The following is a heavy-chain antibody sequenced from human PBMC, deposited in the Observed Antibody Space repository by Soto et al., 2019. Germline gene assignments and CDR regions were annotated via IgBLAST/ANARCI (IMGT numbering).Heavy chain of an antibody. CDR3: ASGFSGYYSSLDY. D-gene: IGHD5-12*01. CDR1: GGSFSSDA. V-gene: IGHV1-69*01. Sequence: QVHLVQSGAEVKRPGSSVKVSCEASGGSFSSDAITWVRQVPGQGLEWMGGIIPTFGAANYGRQFQGRVTISADESTRKVYMELSSLRFDDTAVYYCASGFSGYYSSLDYWGQGTLVTVSS. J-gene: IGHJ4*02. CDR2: IIPTFGAA.